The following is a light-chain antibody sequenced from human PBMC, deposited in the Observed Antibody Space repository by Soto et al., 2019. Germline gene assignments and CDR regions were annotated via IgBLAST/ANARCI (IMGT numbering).Light chain of an antibody. J-gene: IGKJ1*01. CDR1: LSVGGSY. V-gene: IGKV3-20*01. Sequence: DIVLTQSPGTLSLSPGERATLSCRDSLSVGGSYLAWYQQKPGQAPRLLIYGASSRATGIPDRFSGSGSGTDFALIISRLEPEDFAVYYCQQYSSSPWTFGPGTKVEI. CDR3: QQYSSSPWT. CDR2: GAS.